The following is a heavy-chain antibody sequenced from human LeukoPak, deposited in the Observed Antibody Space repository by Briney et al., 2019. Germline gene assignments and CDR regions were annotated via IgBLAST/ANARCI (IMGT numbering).Heavy chain of an antibody. CDR1: GFTFSSYG. CDR3: AKDPTDSNWGGYYYYMDV. D-gene: IGHD7-27*01. V-gene: IGHV3-30*02. CDR2: IRYDGSNK. Sequence: GGSLRLSCAASGFTFSSYGMHWVRQAPGKGLEWVAFIRYDGSNKYYADSVKGRFTISRDNSKNTLYLQMNSLRAEDTAVYYCAKDPTDSNWGGYYYYMDVWGKGTTVTVSS. J-gene: IGHJ6*03.